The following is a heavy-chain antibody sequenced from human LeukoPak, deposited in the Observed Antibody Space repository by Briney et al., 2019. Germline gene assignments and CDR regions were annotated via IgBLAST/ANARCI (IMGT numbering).Heavy chain of an antibody. V-gene: IGHV3-9*01. CDR1: GFTFDDYA. CDR2: ISWNSGSI. CDR3: LKSHYYDSSGPAY. J-gene: IGHJ4*02. D-gene: IGHD3-22*01. Sequence: PGGSLRLSCAASGFTFDDYAMHWVRQAPGKGLEWVSGISWNSGSIGYADPVKGRFTVSRDNAKNSLYLQMNSLRAEDTALYYCLKSHYYDSSGPAYWGQGTLVTVSS.